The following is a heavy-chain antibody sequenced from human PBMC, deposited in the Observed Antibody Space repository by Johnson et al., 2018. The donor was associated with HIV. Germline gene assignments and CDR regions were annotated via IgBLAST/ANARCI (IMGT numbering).Heavy chain of an antibody. V-gene: IGHV3-66*01. CDR2: IFSGGST. J-gene: IGHJ3*02. CDR3: TTAVDGAPDAFDI. Sequence: VQLMESGGGLVQPGGSMRLSCAASGFSVSSNYMTWVRKGPGKGLEWVSVIFSGGSTDYAAPVKGRFTISRDDSKNTLYLQMNSLKTEDTAVYYCTTAVDGAPDAFDIWGQGTMVTVSS. CDR1: GFSVSSNY. D-gene: IGHD4-17*01.